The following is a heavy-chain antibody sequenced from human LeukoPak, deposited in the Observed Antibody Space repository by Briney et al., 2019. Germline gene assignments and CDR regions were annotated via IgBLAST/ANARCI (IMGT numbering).Heavy chain of an antibody. V-gene: IGHV3-23*01. CDR3: ANAPHDY. J-gene: IGHJ4*02. CDR2: ISASGDST. CDR1: GFTFSNYA. Sequence: GGSLRLSCVVSGFTFSNYAMSWVRQALGKGLEWVSVISASGDSTYYADSVKGRFTISRDNSKNTLYLQMNSLGAEDTAVYYCANAPHDYWGQGTLVTVSS.